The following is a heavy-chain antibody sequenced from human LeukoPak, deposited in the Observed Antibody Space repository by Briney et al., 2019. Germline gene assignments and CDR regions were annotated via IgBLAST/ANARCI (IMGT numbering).Heavy chain of an antibody. V-gene: IGHV3-7*01. CDR1: GFTFSDYW. CDR2: IKQEGSEK. CDR3: ARYGDYTPYYFDY. D-gene: IGHD4-17*01. J-gene: IGHJ4*02. Sequence: GGSLRLSCAASGFTFSDYWMSWVRQAPGKGLEWVANIKQEGSEKYYVDSVKGRFTISRDNAKNSLYLHMNSLRAEDTAVYYCARYGDYTPYYFDYWGQGTLVTVSS.